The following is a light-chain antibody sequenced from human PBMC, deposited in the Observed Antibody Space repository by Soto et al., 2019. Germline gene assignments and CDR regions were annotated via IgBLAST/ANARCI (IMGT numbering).Light chain of an antibody. CDR1: QGINSA. J-gene: IGKJ4*01. Sequence: AIQLTQSPSSLSASVGDGVTITCRASQGINSALAWYQQKPGKAPKLLIYDASTLESGVPSRFSGSGSGTDFTLTISSLQPEDFATYHCQQFNSYALTFGGGTKVEIK. CDR3: QQFNSYALT. V-gene: IGKV1-13*02. CDR2: DAS.